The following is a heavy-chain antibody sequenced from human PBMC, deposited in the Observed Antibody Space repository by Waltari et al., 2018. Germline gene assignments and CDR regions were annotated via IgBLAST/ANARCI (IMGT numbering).Heavy chain of an antibody. V-gene: IGHV4-34*01. Sequence: QVQLQQWGAGLLKPSETLSLTCAVYGGSFSGYYWSWIRQPPGKGLEWIGEINHSGSTNYNPSLKSRVTISVDTSKNQFSLKLSSVTAADTAVYYCARGTAVALYGYFDLWGRGTLVTVSS. J-gene: IGHJ2*01. D-gene: IGHD6-19*01. CDR2: INHSGST. CDR3: ARGTAVALYGYFDL. CDR1: GGSFSGYY.